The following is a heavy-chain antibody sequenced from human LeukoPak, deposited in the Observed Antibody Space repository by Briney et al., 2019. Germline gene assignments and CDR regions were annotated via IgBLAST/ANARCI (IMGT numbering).Heavy chain of an antibody. J-gene: IGHJ4*02. Sequence: GGSLRLSCAASGFTFSSYYMAWFRQAPGKGLEWVANIKQDGSEKYYVDSVKGRFTISRDNAKNSLSLQLNSLRVEDTVVYYCAGGRGWLVEYWGQGTLVTVSS. D-gene: IGHD6-19*01. V-gene: IGHV3-7*05. CDR2: IKQDGSEK. CDR3: AGGRGWLVEY. CDR1: GFTFSSYY.